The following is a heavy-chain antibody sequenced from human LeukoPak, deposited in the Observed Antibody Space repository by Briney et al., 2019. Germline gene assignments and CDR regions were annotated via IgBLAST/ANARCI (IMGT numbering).Heavy chain of an antibody. D-gene: IGHD5-18*01. CDR2: INPNSGDT. V-gene: IGHV1-2*02. CDR1: AYVFIGYS. J-gene: IGHJ6*03. Sequence: ASVKVSCKASAYVFIGYSMHWVRQAPGQGLEWMGWINPNSGDTNYAQKFQGRVTMTRDTSISTTYMELSRLRSDDTAVYYCARVGQPESRYYYYYYMDVWGKGTTVTVSS. CDR3: ARVGQPESRYYYYYYMDV.